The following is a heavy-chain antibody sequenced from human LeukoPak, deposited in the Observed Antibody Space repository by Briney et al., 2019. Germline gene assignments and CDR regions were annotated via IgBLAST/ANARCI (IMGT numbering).Heavy chain of an antibody. V-gene: IGHV5-51*01. CDR2: IYPSDSDT. D-gene: IGHD4-17*01. Sequence: GESLKISCKGSGYSFTSYWIGWVRQMPGKGLEWMGIIYPSDSDTRYSPSFQGQVTISADKSISTAYLQWSSLKASDTAVYYCARLEKTVTYDLHYWGQGTLVTVSS. CDR3: ARLEKTVTYDLHY. CDR1: GYSFTSYW. J-gene: IGHJ4*02.